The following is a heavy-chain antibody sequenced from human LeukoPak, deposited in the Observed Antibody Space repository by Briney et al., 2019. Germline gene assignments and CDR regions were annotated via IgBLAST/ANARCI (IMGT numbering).Heavy chain of an antibody. Sequence: GGSLRLSCAASGFTFSSFAMHWVRQAPGKGLEWVAAISYDGSHKYHADSVKGRFTISRDNSKNTLDLQMNSLRTEDTAVYYCANIGGTAGRPLWGQGTLVTVSS. J-gene: IGHJ4*02. CDR1: GFTFSSFA. CDR3: ANIGGTAGRPL. D-gene: IGHD1-14*01. V-gene: IGHV3-30-3*01. CDR2: ISYDGSHK.